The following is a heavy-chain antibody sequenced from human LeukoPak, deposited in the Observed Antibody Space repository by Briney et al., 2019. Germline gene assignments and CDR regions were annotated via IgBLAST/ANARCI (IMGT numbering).Heavy chain of an antibody. J-gene: IGHJ2*01. Sequence: PGGSLRLSCAASGFTFSSYGMSWVRQAPGKGLEWVSAISGSGGSTYYADSVKGRFTISRDNSKNTLYLQMNSLRAEDTAVYYCAKSHYYGDWYFDLWGRGTLVIVSS. CDR2: ISGSGGST. D-gene: IGHD3-10*01. CDR3: AKSHYYGDWYFDL. V-gene: IGHV3-23*01. CDR1: GFTFSSYG.